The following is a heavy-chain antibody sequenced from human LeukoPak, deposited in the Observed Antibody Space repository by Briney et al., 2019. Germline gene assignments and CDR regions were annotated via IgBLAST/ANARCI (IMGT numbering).Heavy chain of an antibody. CDR3: ARYGGSNYVGY. CDR2: IKQDGSEK. V-gene: IGHV3-7*01. D-gene: IGHD3-10*01. CDR1: GFTFSGYV. Sequence: GGSLRLSCAVSGFTFSGYVMTWVRQAPGKGLEWVANIKQDGSEKYYVDSVKGRFTISRDNAKNSLYLQMNSLRAEDTAVYYCARYGGSNYVGYWGQGTLVTVSS. J-gene: IGHJ4*02.